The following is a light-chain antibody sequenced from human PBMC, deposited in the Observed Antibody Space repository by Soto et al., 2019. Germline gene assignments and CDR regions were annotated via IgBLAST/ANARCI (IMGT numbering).Light chain of an antibody. Sequence: QSALTQPPSASGSPGQSVTISCTGTSSDVGGYNYVSWYQQHPGKAPKLMIYEVSKWPSGVPDHFSASKSGNTASLTISGVQAEDEADYYCCSYAGTTTWVFGGGTKLTVL. CDR1: SSDVGGYNY. CDR2: EVS. V-gene: IGLV2-8*01. CDR3: CSYAGTTTWV. J-gene: IGLJ3*02.